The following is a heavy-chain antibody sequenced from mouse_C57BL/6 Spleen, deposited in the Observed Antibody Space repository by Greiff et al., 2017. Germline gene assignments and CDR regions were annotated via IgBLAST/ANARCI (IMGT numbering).Heavy chain of an antibody. Sequence: VQLQQSGPGLVQPSQSLSITCTVSGFSLTSYGVHWVRQSPGKGLEWLGVIWSGGSTDYNAAFISRLSISKDNSKSQVFFKMNSLQADDTAIYYCARIHDYDERGAYWGQGTLVTVSA. CDR1: GFSLTSYG. V-gene: IGHV2-2*01. CDR3: ARIHDYDERGAY. J-gene: IGHJ3*01. D-gene: IGHD2-4*01. CDR2: IWSGGST.